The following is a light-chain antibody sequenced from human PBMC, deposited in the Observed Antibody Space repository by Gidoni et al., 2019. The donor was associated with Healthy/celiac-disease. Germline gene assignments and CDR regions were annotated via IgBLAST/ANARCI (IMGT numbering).Light chain of an antibody. CDR1: SSDVGGYNY. V-gene: IGLV2-14*03. J-gene: IGLJ3*02. Sequence: QSALTQPASVSGSPGQSITISCTGTSSDVGGYNYVSWYQNHPGKVPKLMIYDVSNRPSGVSNRFSGSKSGNTASLTISGLQAEDEADYYCSSYTSSNTLVFGGGTKLTVL. CDR2: DVS. CDR3: SSYTSSNTLV.